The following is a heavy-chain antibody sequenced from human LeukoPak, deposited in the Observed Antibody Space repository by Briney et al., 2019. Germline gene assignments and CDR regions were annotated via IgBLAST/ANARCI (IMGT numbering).Heavy chain of an antibody. Sequence: ASVKVSCKASGYTFTSYGISWVRQAPGQGLEWMGWISAYNGNTNYAQKLQGRVTMTTDTSTSTAYMELRSLGSDDTAVYYCARNFMITFGGVIVTHNNWFDPWGQGTLVTVSS. D-gene: IGHD3-16*02. CDR2: ISAYNGNT. CDR3: ARNFMITFGGVIVTHNNWFDP. V-gene: IGHV1-18*01. CDR1: GYTFTSYG. J-gene: IGHJ5*02.